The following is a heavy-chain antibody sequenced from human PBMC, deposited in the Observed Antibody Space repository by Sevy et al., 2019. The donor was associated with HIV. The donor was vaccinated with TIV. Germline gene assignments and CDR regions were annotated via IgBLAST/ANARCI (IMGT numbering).Heavy chain of an antibody. D-gene: IGHD6-19*01. CDR1: GGSISSYY. Sequence: SETLSLTCTVSGGSISSYYWNWIRQSPGKGLEWIGYIYYTGSTNYNPSLKRRVTISVDTSKNQFSLKLTSVTAADTAVYYCARELISGRYYGMDVWGQGTTVTVSS. CDR3: ARELISGRYYGMDV. CDR2: IYYTGST. J-gene: IGHJ6*02. V-gene: IGHV4-59*01.